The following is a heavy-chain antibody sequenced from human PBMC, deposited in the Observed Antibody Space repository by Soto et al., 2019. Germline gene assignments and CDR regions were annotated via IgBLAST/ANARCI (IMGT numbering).Heavy chain of an antibody. CDR3: ARGSNYYDSSGPPPPLYDYYYGMDV. Sequence: QVQLVQSGAEVKKPGSSVKVSCKASGGTFSSYAISWVRQAPGQGLEWMGGIIPIFGTANYAQKFQGRVTITADKSTSTAYMELSSLRSEDTAVYYCARGSNYYDSSGPPPPLYDYYYGMDVWGQGTTVTVSS. D-gene: IGHD3-22*01. J-gene: IGHJ6*02. V-gene: IGHV1-69*06. CDR1: GGTFSSYA. CDR2: IIPIFGTA.